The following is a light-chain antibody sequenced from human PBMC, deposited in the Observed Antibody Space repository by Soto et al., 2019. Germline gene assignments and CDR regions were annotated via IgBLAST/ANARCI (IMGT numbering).Light chain of an antibody. CDR2: AAS. CDR3: QQDYNYPQA. V-gene: IGKV1-6*01. CDR1: QGIRND. J-gene: IGKJ5*01. Sequence: AIQMTQSPSSLSASVGDRVSITGRASQGIRNDLGWYQQKPGKAPKLLIYAASSLQSVVPSRFSGSGSGTDFTLTISSLQPEDFEWYYCQQDYNYPQAFDQGTRLETK.